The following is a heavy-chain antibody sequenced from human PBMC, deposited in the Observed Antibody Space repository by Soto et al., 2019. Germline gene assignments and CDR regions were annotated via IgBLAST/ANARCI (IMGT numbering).Heavy chain of an antibody. CDR3: ASGGYYDFWSGYYDYYYGMDV. J-gene: IGHJ6*02. CDR2: IYYSWST. D-gene: IGHD3-3*01. V-gene: IGHV4-61*01. CDR1: VGSVSSGSYY. Sequence: PSETLSLTCTVSVGSVSSGSYYFSWIRQPPGKGLEWIGYIYYSWSTNYNPSLKSRVTISLETSKNQFSLKLSSVTAADTAVYYCASGGYYDFWSGYYDYYYGMDVWGQGTKVTVSS.